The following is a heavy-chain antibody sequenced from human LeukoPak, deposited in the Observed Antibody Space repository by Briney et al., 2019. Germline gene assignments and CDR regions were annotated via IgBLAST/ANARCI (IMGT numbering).Heavy chain of an antibody. D-gene: IGHD6-19*01. V-gene: IGHV4-59*01. CDR1: GGSISSYY. J-gene: IGHJ4*02. Sequence: SETLSLTCTVSGGSISSYYWSWIRQPPGKGLEWIGYIYYSGSTNYNPSLKSRVTISVDTSKNQFSLKLSSVTAADTAVYYCARAIAVAEFDYWGQGTLVTVSS. CDR3: ARAIAVAEFDY. CDR2: IYYSGST.